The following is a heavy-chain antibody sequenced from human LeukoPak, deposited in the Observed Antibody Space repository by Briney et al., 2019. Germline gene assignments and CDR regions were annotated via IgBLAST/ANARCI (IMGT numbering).Heavy chain of an antibody. D-gene: IGHD2-21*02. CDR2: IYYSGST. CDR1: GGSISSYY. Sequence: SETLSLTCTVPGGSISSYYWSWIRQPPGKGLEWIGYIYYSGSTNYNPSLKSRVTISVDTSKNQFSLKLSSVTAADTAVYYCARGEAYCGGDCYDYWGQGTLVTVSS. CDR3: ARGEAYCGGDCYDY. J-gene: IGHJ4*02. V-gene: IGHV4-59*01.